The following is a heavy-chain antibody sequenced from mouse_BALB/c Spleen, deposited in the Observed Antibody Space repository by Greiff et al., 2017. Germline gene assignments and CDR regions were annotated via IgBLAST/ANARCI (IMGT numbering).Heavy chain of an antibody. J-gene: IGHJ2*01. CDR1: GYSITSDYA. Sequence: EVKLMESGPGLVKPSQSLSLTCTVTGYSITSDYAWNWIRQFPGNKLEWMGYISYSGSTSYNPSLKSRISITRDTSKNQFFLQLNSVTTEDTATYYCARGDYRSFDYWGQGTTLTVSS. CDR3: ARGDYRSFDY. V-gene: IGHV3-2*02. D-gene: IGHD2-14*01. CDR2: ISYSGST.